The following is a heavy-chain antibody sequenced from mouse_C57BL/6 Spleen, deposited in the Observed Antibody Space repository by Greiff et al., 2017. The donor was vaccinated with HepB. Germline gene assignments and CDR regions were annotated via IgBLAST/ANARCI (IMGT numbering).Heavy chain of an antibody. V-gene: IGHV1-50*01. J-gene: IGHJ4*01. D-gene: IGHD2-1*01. CDR2: IDPSDSYT. CDR3: ARSIYYGKGGAMDY. Sequence: QVQLQQPGAELVKPGASVKLSCKASGYTFTSYWMQWVKQRPGQGLEWIGEIDPSDSYTNYNQKFKGKATLTVDTSSSTAYMQLSSLTSEDSAVYYCARSIYYGKGGAMDYWGQGTSVTVSS. CDR1: GYTFTSYW.